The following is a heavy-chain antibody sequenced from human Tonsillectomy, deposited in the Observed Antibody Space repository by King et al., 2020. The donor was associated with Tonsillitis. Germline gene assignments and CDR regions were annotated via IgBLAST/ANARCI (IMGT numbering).Heavy chain of an antibody. V-gene: IGHV3-30-3*01. CDR2: ISYDGSNK. D-gene: IGHD3-10*01. CDR1: GFAFSSYA. J-gene: IGHJ6*02. CDR3: ARAAMVRGVLAYGMDV. Sequence: VQLVESGGGVVQPGRSLRLSCAASGFAFSSYAIHWVRQAPGKGLEWVAVISYDGSNKYYADSVKDRFTISRDNSKNTLYLQMNSLRAEDTAVYYCARAAMVRGVLAYGMDVWGQGTTVTVSS.